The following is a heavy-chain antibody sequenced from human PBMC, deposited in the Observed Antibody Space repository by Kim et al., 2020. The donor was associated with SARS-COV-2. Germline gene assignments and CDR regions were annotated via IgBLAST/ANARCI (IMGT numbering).Heavy chain of an antibody. Sequence: GGSLRLSCAASGFTFSSYAMHWVRQAPGKGLEWVAVISYDGSNKYYADSVKGRFTISRDNSKNTLYLQMNSLRAEDTAVYYCARGYYYGSGSYYTIDYWGQGTLVTVSS. J-gene: IGHJ4*02. CDR2: ISYDGSNK. V-gene: IGHV3-30*04. D-gene: IGHD3-10*01. CDR3: ARGYYYGSGSYYTIDY. CDR1: GFTFSSYA.